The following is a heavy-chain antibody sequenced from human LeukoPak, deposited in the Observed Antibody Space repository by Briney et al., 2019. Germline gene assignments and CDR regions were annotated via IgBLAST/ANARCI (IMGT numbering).Heavy chain of an antibody. CDR1: GVSINSHY. D-gene: IGHD3/OR15-3a*01. CDR2: GHYSGTT. CDR3: ARHGTGTGYPLDY. V-gene: IGHV4-59*08. J-gene: IGHJ4*02. Sequence: SETLSLTCTVSGVSINSHYWSWIRQSPGKGLEWIAHGHYSGTTNYNPSLESRVTISVDTSKNQFSLKLTSVSAADTAMYYCARHGTGTGYPLDYWGLGTLATVSS.